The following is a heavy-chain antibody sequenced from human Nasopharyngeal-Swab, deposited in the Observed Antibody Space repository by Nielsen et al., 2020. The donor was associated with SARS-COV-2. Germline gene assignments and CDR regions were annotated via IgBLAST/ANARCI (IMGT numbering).Heavy chain of an antibody. D-gene: IGHD6-13*01. V-gene: IGHV3-30-3*01. CDR1: GFTFSSYA. J-gene: IGHJ6*02. Sequence: GESLKIPCAASGFTFSSYAMHWVRQAPGKGLEWVAVISYDGSKKYYADSVKGRFTISRDNSKNTLYLQMNSLRAEDTAVYYCARDQGSSWYTYYYYGMDVWGQGTTVTVSS. CDR2: ISYDGSKK. CDR3: ARDQGSSWYTYYYYGMDV.